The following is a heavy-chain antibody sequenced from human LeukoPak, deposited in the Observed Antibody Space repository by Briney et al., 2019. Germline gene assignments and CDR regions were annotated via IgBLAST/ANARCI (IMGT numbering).Heavy chain of an antibody. CDR2: IIPILGIA. V-gene: IGHV1-69*04. D-gene: IGHD3-10*01. Sequence: ASVKVSCKASRGTFSSYAISWVRQAPGQGLEWMGRIIPILGIANYAQKFQGRVTITADKSTSTAYMELSSLRSEDTAVYYCARDSANPQYYYGSGSYYPLDYWGQGTLVTVSS. CDR1: RGTFSSYA. J-gene: IGHJ4*02. CDR3: ARDSANPQYYYGSGSYYPLDY.